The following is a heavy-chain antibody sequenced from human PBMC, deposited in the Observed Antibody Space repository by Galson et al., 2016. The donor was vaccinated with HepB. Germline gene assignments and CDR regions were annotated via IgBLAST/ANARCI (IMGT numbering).Heavy chain of an antibody. V-gene: IGHV1-2*04. CDR2: INLNSGGT. Sequence: SVKVSCKASGYTFTDYYMHWVRQAPGQGLEWMGWINLNSGGTNYAQKLQGWVTMTRDTSITTAYMELSRLRSDDTAVYYCARGPGATTVTTRVVSSYYYYGMDVWGQGTTVTVSS. CDR1: GYTFTDYY. J-gene: IGHJ6*02. CDR3: ARGPGATTVTTRVVSSYYYYGMDV. D-gene: IGHD4-17*01.